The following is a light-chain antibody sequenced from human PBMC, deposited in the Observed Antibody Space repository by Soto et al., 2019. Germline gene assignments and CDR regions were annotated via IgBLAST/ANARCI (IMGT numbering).Light chain of an antibody. V-gene: IGKV1-39*01. Sequence: EIEMTQSPASLSSSPGDRATLSCRASERVSSYLTWYQQKPGQAPKLLIYSASSMHSGIPDRFSGSGSGTDVTLTISRLRPEDFAVYYCQQNVTSPWTFGRGTRVEIK. CDR1: ERVSSY. CDR2: SAS. J-gene: IGKJ1*01. CDR3: QQNVTSPWT.